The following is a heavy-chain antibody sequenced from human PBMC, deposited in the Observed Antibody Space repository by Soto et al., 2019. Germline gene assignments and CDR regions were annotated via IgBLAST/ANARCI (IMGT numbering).Heavy chain of an antibody. CDR1: GFAFTVNA. CDR3: ARSLRGIIIDFDS. CDR2: ISGSGSST. J-gene: IGHJ4*02. D-gene: IGHD3-10*01. Sequence: PGGSLRLSCAASGFAFTVNAMSWVRQAPGKGLEWVSAISGSGSSTYYVDSVKGRFTISRDNSKNTLYLQMNSLRAEDTAVYYCARSLRGIIIDFDSWGQGTVVTVSS. V-gene: IGHV3-23*01.